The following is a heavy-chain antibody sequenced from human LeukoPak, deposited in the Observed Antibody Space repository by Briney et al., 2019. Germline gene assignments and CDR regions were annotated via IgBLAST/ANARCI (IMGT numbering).Heavy chain of an antibody. CDR2: INEDGSDK. CDR3: ARDANHYGSGSYGEGFDY. V-gene: IGHV3-7*01. CDR1: GFTFNDYW. Sequence: GGFLRLSCAASGFTFNDYWMSWIRQAPGKGLKWAAHINEDGSDKYYVDSVKGRFTISRDNVKNSLYLQMNSLRAEDTAVYYCARDANHYGSGSYGEGFDYWGQGTLVSVSS. D-gene: IGHD3-10*01. J-gene: IGHJ4*02.